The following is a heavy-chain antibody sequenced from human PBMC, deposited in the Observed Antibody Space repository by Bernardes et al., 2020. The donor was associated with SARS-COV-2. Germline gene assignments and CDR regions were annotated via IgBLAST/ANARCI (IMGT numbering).Heavy chain of an antibody. CDR1: GNTFSSDS. CDR2: ISSSSSFK. D-gene: IGHD2-2*01. Sequence: GSLRLSCVASGNTFSSDSMNWVRQAPGKGLEWVSSISSSSSFKYYAESVKGRFTISRDNAKNSVFLQMNSLRAEDTAVYYCVRDSEVIVPTATAQYYGLDVWGQGTAVSVSS. V-gene: IGHV3-21*01. CDR3: VRDSEVIVPTATAQYYGLDV. J-gene: IGHJ6*02.